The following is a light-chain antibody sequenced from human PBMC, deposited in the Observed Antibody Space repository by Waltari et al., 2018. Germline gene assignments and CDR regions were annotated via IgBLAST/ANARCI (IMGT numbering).Light chain of an antibody. V-gene: IGKV3-20*01. Sequence: IVLTQSPGTASLSPGERVTLSCRASQTVGSSSLAWYQQKPGQAPRLVIYRVSRRATGIPDRFSGSGSGTDFSLTISRLEPEDFAVYYCQQHGTLPATFGQGTKVEIK. CDR1: QTVGSSS. J-gene: IGKJ1*01. CDR3: QQHGTLPAT. CDR2: RVS.